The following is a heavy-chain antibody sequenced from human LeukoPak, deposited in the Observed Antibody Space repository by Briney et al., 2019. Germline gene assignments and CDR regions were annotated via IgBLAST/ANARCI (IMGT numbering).Heavy chain of an antibody. J-gene: IGHJ4*02. Sequence: SETLSLTCTVSGGSISSSSYYWDWIRQPPGKGLEWIGSIYYRGGTYNNPSLKSRVTISVDTSKNQFSLKLGSVTAADTAVYYCARHVFGSRSCFDYWGQGALVTVSS. D-gene: IGHD3-16*01. CDR1: GGSISSSSYY. CDR2: IYYRGGT. CDR3: ARHVFGSRSCFDY. V-gene: IGHV4-39*01.